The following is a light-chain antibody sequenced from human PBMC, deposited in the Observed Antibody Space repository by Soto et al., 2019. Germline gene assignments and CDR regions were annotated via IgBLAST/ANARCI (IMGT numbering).Light chain of an antibody. CDR3: QQYNSYSLLT. CDR2: KAS. V-gene: IGKV1-5*03. CDR1: QTVNNW. Sequence: DIQMTQSPSTLSASVGDRVTITCRASQTVNNWLAWYQQKPGKPPKLPISKASNLESGVQSRFSGSGSETEFTLTISSLQPDDFATYYCQQYNSYSLLTFAGGTRVDIK. J-gene: IGKJ4*01.